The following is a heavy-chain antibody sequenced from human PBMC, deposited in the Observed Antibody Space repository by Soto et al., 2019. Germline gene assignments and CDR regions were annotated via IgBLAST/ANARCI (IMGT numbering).Heavy chain of an antibody. Sequence: QVQLVESXXXXXQPGTSLRLSCVGSGFTFRSFVIHWVRQAPGRGLEWVALTSYDGTNKYFGDSVKGRFTISRDNSRNTVDLQMDSLRLEDTALYYCARWGTTGGLDVWGQGTLVSVSS. CDR2: TSYDGTNK. V-gene: IGHV3-30*12. J-gene: IGHJ4*02. D-gene: IGHD3-16*01. CDR1: GFTFRSFV. CDR3: ARWGTTGGLDV.